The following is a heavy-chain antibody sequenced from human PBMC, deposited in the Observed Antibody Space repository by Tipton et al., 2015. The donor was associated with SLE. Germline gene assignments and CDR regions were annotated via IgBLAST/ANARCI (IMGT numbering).Heavy chain of an antibody. J-gene: IGHJ4*02. Sequence: SLRLSCAASGFTFNNYDMHWVRQAPGKGLEWVAVISYDGSNKYYADSVKGRFTISRDNSKNTLYLQMNSLRAEDTAVYYCAAQLAARPFDYWGQGTLVTVSS. CDR2: ISYDGSNK. D-gene: IGHD6-6*01. CDR3: AAQLAARPFDY. V-gene: IGHV3-30*03. CDR1: GFTFNNYD.